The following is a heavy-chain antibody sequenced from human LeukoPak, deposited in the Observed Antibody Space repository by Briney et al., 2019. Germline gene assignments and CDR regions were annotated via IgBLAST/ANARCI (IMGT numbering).Heavy chain of an antibody. CDR3: ASGYNWNYVHY. CDR2: IIPILGIA. V-gene: IGHV1-69*04. D-gene: IGHD1-20*01. CDR1: GGTFSSYA. Sequence: GSSVKVPCKASGGTFSSYAISWVRQAPGQGLEWMGRIIPILGIANYAQKFQGRVTITADKSTSTAYMELSSLRSEDTAVYYCASGYNWNYVHYWGQGTLVTVSS. J-gene: IGHJ4*02.